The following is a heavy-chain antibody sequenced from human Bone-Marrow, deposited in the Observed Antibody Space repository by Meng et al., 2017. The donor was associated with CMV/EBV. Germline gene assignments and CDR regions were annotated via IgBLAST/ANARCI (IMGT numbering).Heavy chain of an antibody. J-gene: IGHJ4*02. D-gene: IGHD6-19*01. CDR1: GGSFSGYY. CDR3: ARGLRAVAGLYFDY. CDR2: INHSGST. V-gene: IGHV4-34*01. Sequence: CAVYGGSFSGYYWSWIRQPPGKGLEWIGEINHSGSTNYNPSLKSRVTISVDTSKNQFSLKLSSVTAADTAVYYCARGLRAVAGLYFDYWGQGTLVTVSS.